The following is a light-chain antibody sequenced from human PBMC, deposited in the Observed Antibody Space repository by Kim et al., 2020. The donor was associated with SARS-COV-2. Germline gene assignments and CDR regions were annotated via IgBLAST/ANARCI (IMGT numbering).Light chain of an antibody. J-gene: IGLJ2*01. Sequence: SSELTQDPAVSVALGQTARITCQGDSLRTYYASWYQQKPGQAPILVIYGKNNRPSGIPDRFSGSSSGNTASLTVTGAQAVDEADYYCNSRDKSGDHVVFG. V-gene: IGLV3-19*01. CDR2: GKN. CDR1: SLRTYY. CDR3: NSRDKSGDHVV.